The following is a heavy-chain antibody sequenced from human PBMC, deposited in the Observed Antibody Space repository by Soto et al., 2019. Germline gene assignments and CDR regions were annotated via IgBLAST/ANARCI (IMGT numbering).Heavy chain of an antibody. Sequence: GESLKISFKASGYSFITYLIGWVRQMPGKGLEWMGTMYPGDADIRYSPSFQGQVTMSVDRSISTAYLQWSSLKASDTAMYYCVRTANNVNWFPEVFDMSGQVTIFTVSS. J-gene: IGHJ3*02. CDR2: MYPGDADI. CDR1: GYSFITYL. CDR3: VRTANNVNWFPEVFDM. V-gene: IGHV5-51*01. D-gene: IGHD1-20*01.